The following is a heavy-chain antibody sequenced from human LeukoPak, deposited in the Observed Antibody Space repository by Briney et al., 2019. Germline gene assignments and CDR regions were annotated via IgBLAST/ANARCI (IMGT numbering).Heavy chain of an antibody. CDR1: GFTFSSYW. CDR3: AREPVAGHFDY. V-gene: IGHV3-74*01. CDR2: INSDGSST. Sequence: GGSLRLSCAASGFTFSSYWMHWVRQAPGKGLVWVSRINSDGSSTSYADSVKGRFTIPRDNAKNTLYLQMNSLRAEDTAVYYCAREPVAGHFDYWGQGTLVTVSS. J-gene: IGHJ4*02. D-gene: IGHD6-19*01.